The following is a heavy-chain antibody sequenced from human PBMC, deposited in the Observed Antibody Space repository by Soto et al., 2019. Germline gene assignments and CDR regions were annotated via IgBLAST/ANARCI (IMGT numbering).Heavy chain of an antibody. CDR3: ARQGSSRSMDV. D-gene: IGHD6-13*01. J-gene: IGHJ6*03. CDR1: GGSISSSSYY. CDR2: IYYSGST. V-gene: IGHV4-39*01. Sequence: PSETLSLTCTVSGGSISSSSYYWGWIRQPPGKGLEWVGSIYYSGSTYYNPSLKSRVTISVDTSKNQFSLKLSSVTAADTAVYYCARQGSSRSMDVWGKGTTLTVSS.